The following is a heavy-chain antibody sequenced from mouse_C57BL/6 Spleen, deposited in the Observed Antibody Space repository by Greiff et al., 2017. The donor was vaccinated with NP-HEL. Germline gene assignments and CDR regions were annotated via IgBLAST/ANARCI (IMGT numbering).Heavy chain of an antibody. J-gene: IGHJ2*01. CDR3: ARVFITTNFDY. Sequence: DVQLVESGGGLVKPGGSLKLSCAASGFTFSSYAMSWVRQTPEKRLEWVATISDGGSYTYYPDNVKGRFTISRDNAKNNLYLQMSHLKSEDTAMYYCARVFITTNFDYWGQGTTLTVSS. V-gene: IGHV5-4*01. CDR1: GFTFSSYA. CDR2: ISDGGSYT. D-gene: IGHD1-1*01.